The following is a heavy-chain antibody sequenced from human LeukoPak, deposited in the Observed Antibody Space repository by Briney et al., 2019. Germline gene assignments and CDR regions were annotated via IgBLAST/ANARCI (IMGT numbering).Heavy chain of an antibody. CDR2: IYTNGDT. Sequence: SQTLSLTCTASGGSFSRVGYFWSWIRQPAGKGLEWIGRIYTNGDTNYNPSLKSRVTMSVHTSTNQFSLKLSSVTAADTAVYYCARERRDDYVSFDYWGQGTLVSVSS. CDR1: GGSFSRVGYF. V-gene: IGHV4-61*02. J-gene: IGHJ4*02. D-gene: IGHD4-17*01. CDR3: ARERRDDYVSFDY.